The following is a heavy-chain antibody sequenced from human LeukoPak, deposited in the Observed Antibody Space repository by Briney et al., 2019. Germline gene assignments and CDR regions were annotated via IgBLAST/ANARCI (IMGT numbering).Heavy chain of an antibody. D-gene: IGHD1-26*01. V-gene: IGHV3-21*01. CDR2: ISSSSSYI. CDR1: GFTFSSYS. Sequence: PGGSLRLSCAASGFTFSSYSMNWVRQAPGKGLEWVSSISSSSSYIYYADSVKGRFTISRDNAKNSLYLQMNSLRAEDTAVYYCARDHWVGATTSASDIWGQGTMVTVSS. CDR3: ARDHWVGATTSASDI. J-gene: IGHJ3*02.